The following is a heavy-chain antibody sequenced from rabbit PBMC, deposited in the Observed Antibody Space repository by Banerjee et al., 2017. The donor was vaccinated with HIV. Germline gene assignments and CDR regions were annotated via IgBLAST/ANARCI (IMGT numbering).Heavy chain of an antibody. J-gene: IGHJ4*01. V-gene: IGHV1S40*01. D-gene: IGHD4-1*01. CDR1: GFTISSYH. CDR2: IYVCSSGST. CDR3: ARNLAGVIGWNFGL. Sequence: QSLEESGGDLVTPGGTLTLTCTASGFTISSYHMCWVRQAPGKGLEWIACIYVCSSGSTYYANWAKGRFPISKTSSTAVTLQMTSLTAADSASYFCARNLAGVIGWNFGLWGPGSLVTVS.